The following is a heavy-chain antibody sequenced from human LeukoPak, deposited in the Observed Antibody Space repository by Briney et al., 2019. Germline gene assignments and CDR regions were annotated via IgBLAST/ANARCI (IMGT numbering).Heavy chain of an antibody. J-gene: IGHJ4*02. V-gene: IGHV1-46*01. CDR1: GYTFTIYY. Sequence: ASVKVSCKASGYTFTIYYMHWVRQAPGQGLEWMGIINPSGGSTSYAQKFQGRVTMTRDTSTSTVYMELSSLRSEDTAVYYCARDLNNYYGSGSYDPHWGQGTLVTVSS. CDR2: INPSGGST. CDR3: ARDLNNYYGSGSYDPH. D-gene: IGHD3-10*01.